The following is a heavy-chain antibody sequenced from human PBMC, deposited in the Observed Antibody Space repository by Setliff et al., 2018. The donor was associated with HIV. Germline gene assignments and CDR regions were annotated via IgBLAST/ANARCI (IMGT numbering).Heavy chain of an antibody. CDR3: ARGGPARVALLYWFDP. CDR1: GYTFINYG. D-gene: IGHD2-21*01. V-gene: IGHV1-18*01. J-gene: IGHJ5*02. Sequence: ASVKVSCKASGYTFINYGINWLRQAPGQGLEWVGWINPYNGNTKYGQKFQGTVTMTRDTTTSTAYLDLRRLRSDDTAVDFCARGGPARVALLYWFDPWGQVTLVTVSS. CDR2: INPYNGNT.